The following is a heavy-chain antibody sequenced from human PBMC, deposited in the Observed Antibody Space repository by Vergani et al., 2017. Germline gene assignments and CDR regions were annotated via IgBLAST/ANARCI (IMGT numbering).Heavy chain of an antibody. CDR3: ARVKTETNGHLYDYYYRDV. Sequence: QVQLQQWGGGLLKPSETLSLTCVVNGGSFTSYHWTWIRQSPGEGLEWVGDIDHTGRPDYNPSLKSRLTMSVDKSRNQFSLTLNSVTATDTAIYFCARVKTETNGHLYDYYYRDVWGQGTAVTVS. CDR2: IDHTGRP. CDR1: GGSFTSYH. D-gene: IGHD2-8*01. V-gene: IGHV4-34*01. J-gene: IGHJ6*03.